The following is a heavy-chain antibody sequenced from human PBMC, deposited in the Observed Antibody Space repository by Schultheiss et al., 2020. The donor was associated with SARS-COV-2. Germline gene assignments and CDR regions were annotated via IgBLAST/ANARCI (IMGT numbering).Heavy chain of an antibody. D-gene: IGHD5-18*01. Sequence: SVKVSCKVSGYTLTELSMHWVRQAPGQGLEWMGGISPIFGTANYAQKFQGRVTITADESTSTAYMELTSLRSEDTAVYYCAIGTGYSYELGGFDYWGQGTLVTVSS. CDR2: ISPIFGTA. J-gene: IGHJ4*02. CDR1: GYTLTELS. V-gene: IGHV1-69*13. CDR3: AIGTGYSYELGGFDY.